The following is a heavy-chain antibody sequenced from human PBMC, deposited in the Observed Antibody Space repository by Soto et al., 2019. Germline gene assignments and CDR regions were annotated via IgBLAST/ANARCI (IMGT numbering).Heavy chain of an antibody. D-gene: IGHD6-13*01. Sequence: PXVSLRLSSAASGFTFSSYVMHWVRQAPGKGLEWVAVISYDGSNKSYADSVKGRFTISRDNSKNTLYLQMNSLRAEDTAVYYCARDSASWVTRGIAAAGPRFDHSGHRTLVTSPQ. CDR1: GFTFSSYV. CDR3: ARDSASWVTRGIAAAGPRFDH. CDR2: ISYDGSNK. V-gene: IGHV3-30-3*01. J-gene: IGHJ5*02.